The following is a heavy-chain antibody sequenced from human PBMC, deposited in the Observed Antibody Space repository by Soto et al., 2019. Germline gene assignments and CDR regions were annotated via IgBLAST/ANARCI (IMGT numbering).Heavy chain of an antibody. Sequence: PSQTLSLTCAISGDSVSSDSAAWNWIRQSTSRGLKWLGRAYYRSKWYIEYAPSVNSRITINPDTSKNQLSLQLISVNPEDTAVYYCVRSRVFIAVTSVTNYYYYYGMDVWGQGTTVTVSS. D-gene: IGHD6-19*01. J-gene: IGHJ6*02. CDR1: GDSVSSDSAA. CDR2: AYYRSKWYI. CDR3: VRSRVFIAVTSVTNYYYYYGMDV. V-gene: IGHV6-1*01.